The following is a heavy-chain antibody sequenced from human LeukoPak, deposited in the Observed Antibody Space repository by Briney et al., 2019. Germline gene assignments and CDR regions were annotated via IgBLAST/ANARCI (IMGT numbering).Heavy chain of an antibody. CDR3: ARSGKYDFWSGYYKASNPFDY. J-gene: IGHJ4*02. CDR1: GGSFSGYY. V-gene: IGHV4-59*01. D-gene: IGHD3-3*01. Sequence: SETLSLTCAVYGGSFSGYYWSWIRQPPGKGLEWIGYIYYSGSTNYNPSLKSRVTIPVDTSKNQFSLKLSSVTAADTAVYYCARSGKYDFWSGYYKASNPFDYWGQGTLVTVSS. CDR2: IYYSGST.